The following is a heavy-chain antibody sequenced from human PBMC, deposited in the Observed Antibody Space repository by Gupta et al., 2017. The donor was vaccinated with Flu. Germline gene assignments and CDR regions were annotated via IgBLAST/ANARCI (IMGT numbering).Heavy chain of an antibody. D-gene: IGHD2-15*01. CDR3: ARKGGGHCSGGTCYSFDY. J-gene: IGHJ4*02. CDR2: IIPVFGPT. CDR1: GVTFSSYA. V-gene: IGHV1-69*01. Sequence: QVQLLQSGAEVTKPGSSVTVSCKTSGVTFSSYAINWVRQAPGQGLEWMGGIIPVFGPTSYAQKFQGRVTITADESTSTAYMDLSSRISEDAAVYYCARKGGGHCSGGTCYSFDYWGQGTLVTVSS.